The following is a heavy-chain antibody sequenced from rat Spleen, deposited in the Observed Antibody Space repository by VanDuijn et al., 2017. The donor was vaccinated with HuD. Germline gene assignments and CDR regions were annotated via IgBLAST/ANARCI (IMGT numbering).Heavy chain of an antibody. J-gene: IGHJ3*01. CDR2: ISYDGSST. CDR3: ARVFAY. Sequence: EVQLVESGGGLVQPGRSLKLSCAASGFTFSDYNMAWVRQAPKKGLEWVATISYDGSSTYYRDSVKGRFTISRDNAKSTLYLQMNSLRSEDTATYYCARVFAYWGQGTLVTVSS. V-gene: IGHV5-7*01. CDR1: GFTFSDYN.